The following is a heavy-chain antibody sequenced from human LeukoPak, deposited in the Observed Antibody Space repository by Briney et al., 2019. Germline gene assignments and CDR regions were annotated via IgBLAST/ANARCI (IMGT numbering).Heavy chain of an antibody. CDR2: ISSSGSTI. CDR3: AGGNYARFDY. J-gene: IGHJ4*02. Sequence: GGSLRLSCAASGFTFSSYEMNWVRQAPGKGLEWVSYISSSGSTIYYADSVEGRFTISRDNAKNSLYLQMNSLRAEDTAVYYCAGGNYARFDYWGQGTLVTVSS. V-gene: IGHV3-48*03. D-gene: IGHD1-7*01. CDR1: GFTFSSYE.